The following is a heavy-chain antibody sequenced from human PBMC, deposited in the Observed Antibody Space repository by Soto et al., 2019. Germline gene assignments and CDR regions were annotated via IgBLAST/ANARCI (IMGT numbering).Heavy chain of an antibody. CDR3: VRDALDSCYAPFCAY. V-gene: IGHV3-64*01. D-gene: IGHD2-15*01. CDR2: LSNNGNST. CDR1: GFTFSDYA. J-gene: IGHJ4*02. Sequence: EVQLVESGGGLVQPGGSLRLSCAASGFTFSDYAMHWVRQAPGKGLEYISSLSNNGNSTYYANSVKGRLTISRDNSRNTLYLQMRSLRREDVAIYYCVRDALDSCYAPFCAYWGQGTLVTVSS.